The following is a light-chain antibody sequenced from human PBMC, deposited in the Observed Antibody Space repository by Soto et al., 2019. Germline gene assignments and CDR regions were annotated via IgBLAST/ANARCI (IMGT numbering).Light chain of an antibody. CDR3: QLWDSDGDRGV. V-gene: IGLV3-21*02. CDR1: NVGTYV. CDR2: DDS. J-gene: IGLJ1*01. Sequence: SYELTQPPSVSVAPGQTARITCEENNVGTYVVHWYQLKPGQAPVVVVSDDSDRPSGIPGRFSGSKSGNTATLTITGVEAGDEADYYYQLWDSDGDRGVFGTGTKVTVL.